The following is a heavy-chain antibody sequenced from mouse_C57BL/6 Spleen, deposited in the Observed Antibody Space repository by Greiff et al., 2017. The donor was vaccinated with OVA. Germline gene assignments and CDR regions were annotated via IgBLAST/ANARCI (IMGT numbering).Heavy chain of an antibody. J-gene: IGHJ4*01. CDR2: IRNKANGYTT. CDR1: GFTFTDYY. CDR3: ASYIMDY. Sequence: EVKLVESGGGLVQPGGSLRLSCAASGFTFTDYYMSWVRQPPGKALEWLGFIRNKANGYTTEYSASVKGRFTISRENSQSILYLQMNALRAEDSATYYCASYIMDYWGQGTSVTVSS. V-gene: IGHV7-3*01.